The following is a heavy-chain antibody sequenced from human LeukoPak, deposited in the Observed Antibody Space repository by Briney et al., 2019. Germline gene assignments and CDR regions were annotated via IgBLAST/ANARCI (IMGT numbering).Heavy chain of an antibody. CDR2: IYYSGST. Sequence: SETLSLTCTVSGGSISSYYWSWIRQPPGKGLEWIGYIYYSGSTNYNPSLKSRVTISVDTSKNQFSLKLSSVTAADTAVYYCAGTTLTGVYWGQGALVTVSS. V-gene: IGHV4-59*01. J-gene: IGHJ4*02. CDR3: AGTTLTGVY. CDR1: GGSISSYY. D-gene: IGHD3-9*01.